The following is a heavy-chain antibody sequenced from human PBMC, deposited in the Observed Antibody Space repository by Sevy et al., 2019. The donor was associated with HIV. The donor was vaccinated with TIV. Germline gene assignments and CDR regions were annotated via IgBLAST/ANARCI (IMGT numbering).Heavy chain of an antibody. Sequence: GGSLRLSCAASGFAFSAYGMHWVRQAPGKGLEWVAFIRYDGSNEFYADSVRGRFTISRDNSNNTLFLQMNSLRADDTAVYYCATRWTPGYWGQGTPVTVSS. CDR2: IRYDGSNE. CDR1: GFAFSAYG. J-gene: IGHJ4*02. V-gene: IGHV3-30*02. CDR3: ATRWTPGY. D-gene: IGHD1-1*01.